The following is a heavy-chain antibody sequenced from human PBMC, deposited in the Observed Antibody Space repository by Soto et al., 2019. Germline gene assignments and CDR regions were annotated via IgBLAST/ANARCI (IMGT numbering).Heavy chain of an antibody. J-gene: IGHJ3*02. V-gene: IGHV3-30*18. D-gene: IGHD3-9*01. CDR1: GFTFSSYG. CDR3: AKLGLGDDILTGYPWEDAFDI. Sequence: QVQLVESGGGVVQPGRSLRLSCAASGFTFSSYGMHGVRQAPGKGQEWVAVISYDGSNKYYADSVKGRFTISRDNSKNTLYLQMNSLRADEKAVYYCAKLGLGDDILTGYPWEDAFDIWGQGTMVTVSS. CDR2: ISYDGSNK.